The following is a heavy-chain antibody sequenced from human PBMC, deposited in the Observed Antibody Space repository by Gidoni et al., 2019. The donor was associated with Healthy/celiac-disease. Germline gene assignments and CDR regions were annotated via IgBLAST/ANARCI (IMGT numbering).Heavy chain of an antibody. Sequence: LLLESGGGLVPPGVSLRLSCAASGFTFSSYAMSWVRQAPGKGLEWVSAMSGSGGSTYYADPVKGRFTISRDNSKNTLYLKMNSLRAEDTAVYYGAKEQGTTVTTCVLDYWGQGTLVTVSS. V-gene: IGHV3-23*01. J-gene: IGHJ4*02. D-gene: IGHD4-17*01. CDR2: MSGSGGST. CDR1: GFTFSSYA. CDR3: AKEQGTTVTTCVLDY.